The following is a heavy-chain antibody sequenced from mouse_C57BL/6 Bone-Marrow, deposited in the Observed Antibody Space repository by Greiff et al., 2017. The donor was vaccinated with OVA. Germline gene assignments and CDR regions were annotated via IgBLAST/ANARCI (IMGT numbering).Heavy chain of an antibody. J-gene: IGHJ2*01. V-gene: IGHV1-15*01. CDR2: IDPETGGT. D-gene: IGHD2-1*01. CDR1: GYTFTDYE. Sequence: QVQLQQSGAELVRPGASVTLSCKASGYTFTDYEMHWVKQTPVHGLEWIGAIDPETGGTAYNQKFKGKAILTADKSSSTAYLELRSLTSEDSAVYYCTRSYGNNGDYDYWGEGTTLTVSS. CDR3: TRSYGNNGDYDY.